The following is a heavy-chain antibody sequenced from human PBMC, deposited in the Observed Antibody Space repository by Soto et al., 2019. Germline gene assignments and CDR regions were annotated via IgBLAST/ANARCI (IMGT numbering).Heavy chain of an antibody. CDR2: IHYSGNT. D-gene: IGHD3-9*01. J-gene: IGHJ4*02. CDR1: GGSISSSGYY. V-gene: IGHV4-31*01. Sequence: QVQLQESGPGLVKPSETLSLTCTVSGGSISSSGYYWSWIRQNPGKGLEWIGYIHYSGNTYYNPSLKRQVTISVDTPKIQFSLRLSSVPAADTAVYYCAISLTINADFDCWGQGTLVTISS. CDR3: AISLTINADFDC.